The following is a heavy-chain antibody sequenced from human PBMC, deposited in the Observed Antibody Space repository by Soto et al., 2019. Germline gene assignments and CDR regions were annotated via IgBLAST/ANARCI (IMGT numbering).Heavy chain of an antibody. Sequence: HPGGSLRLSCAASGFTFSSYSMNWVRQAPGKGLEWVSYISSSSSTIYYADSVKGRFTISRDNAKNSLYLQMNSLRDEDTAVYYCVRFDSSGYNYRAEYWGQGTLVTVPS. CDR3: VRFDSSGYNYRAEY. D-gene: IGHD3-22*01. J-gene: IGHJ4*02. V-gene: IGHV3-48*02. CDR1: GFTFSSYS. CDR2: ISSSSSTI.